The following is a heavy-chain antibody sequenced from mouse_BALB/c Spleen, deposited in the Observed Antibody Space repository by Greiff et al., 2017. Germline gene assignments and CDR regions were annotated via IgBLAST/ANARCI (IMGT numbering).Heavy chain of an antibody. D-gene: IGHD1-1*01. V-gene: IGHV1-14*01. CDR2: INPYNDGT. CDR1: GYTFTSYV. CDR3: ARRGGTVVDPWFAY. Sequence: EVQVVESGPELVKPGASVKMSCKASGYTFTSYVMHWVKQKPGQGLEWIGYINPYNDGTKYNEKFKGKATLTSDKSSSTAYMELSSLTSEDSAVYYCARRGGTVVDPWFAYWGQGTLVTVSA. J-gene: IGHJ3*01.